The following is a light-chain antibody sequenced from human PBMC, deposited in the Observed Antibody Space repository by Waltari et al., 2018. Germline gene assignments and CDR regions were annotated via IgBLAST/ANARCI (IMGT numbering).Light chain of an antibody. Sequence: QSLLTQPAAVSGSPGQSITISCTGSGSAVGSYFLVSWYQQNPGKAPRLLIYAASRRPSGVSTRFSGSKSGNTASLTISGLQAEDEADYYCCSYAGTNTLLFGGGTKVTVL. J-gene: IGLJ2*01. CDR3: CSYAGTNTLL. CDR1: GSAVGSYFL. CDR2: AAS. V-gene: IGLV2-23*01.